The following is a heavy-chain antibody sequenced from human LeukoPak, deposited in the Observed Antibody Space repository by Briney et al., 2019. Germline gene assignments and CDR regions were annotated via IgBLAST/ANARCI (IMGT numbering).Heavy chain of an antibody. V-gene: IGHV4-39*01. CDR3: ASRGDPGDY. D-gene: IGHD2-21*02. CDR1: GGSISSSSYY. Sequence: SETLSLTCTVSGGSISSSSYYWGWIRQPPGKGVEWIGSIYYSGSTYYNPSLNSRVTISVDTSKNQFSLKLSSVTAADTAVYYCASRGDPGDYWGQGTLVTVSS. J-gene: IGHJ4*02. CDR2: IYYSGST.